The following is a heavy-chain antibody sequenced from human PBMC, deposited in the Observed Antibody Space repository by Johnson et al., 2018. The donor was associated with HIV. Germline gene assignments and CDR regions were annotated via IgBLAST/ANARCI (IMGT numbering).Heavy chain of an antibody. Sequence: QVQLVESGGGVVQPGRSLRLSCAASGFTFSSYGMHWVRQAPGKGLEWVAVIWYDGSNKYYEDSVKGRFTIDRDNSKNTLYLQMNRLRAEDTALDYCARERRNYDDSSGYPDFDAFDIWGQGTMVTVSS. CDR2: IWYDGSNK. CDR1: GFTFSSYG. J-gene: IGHJ3*02. CDR3: ARERRNYDDSSGYPDFDAFDI. D-gene: IGHD3-22*01. V-gene: IGHV3-33*01.